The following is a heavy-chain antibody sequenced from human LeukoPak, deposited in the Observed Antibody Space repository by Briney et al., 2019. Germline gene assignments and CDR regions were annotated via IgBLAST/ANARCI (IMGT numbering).Heavy chain of an antibody. CDR1: GDSVSSNSVT. CDR2: TYYRSTWYN. J-gene: IGHJ5*02. V-gene: IGHV6-1*01. D-gene: IGHD2-2*01. Sequence: SQTLSLTCAISGDSVSSNSVTWNWNRQSPSRGFMWLGRTYYRSTWYNDYAVSVRGRITVNPDTSKNQFSLHLNSVTPEDTAVYYCARRLTQYDCFDPWGQGILVTVSS. CDR3: ARRLTQYDCFDP.